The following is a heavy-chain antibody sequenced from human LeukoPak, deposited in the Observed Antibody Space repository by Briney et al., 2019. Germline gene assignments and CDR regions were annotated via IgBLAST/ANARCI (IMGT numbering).Heavy chain of an antibody. CDR2: LGGSGGST. Sequence: GGSLRLSCGGSGFSFNNYAMSWVRQAPGKGLEWVSSLGGSGGSTQYADSVKGRFSISRDNSKNTLFLQMNSLRAEDTAVYYCAKSSYYDSSGYYREYYFDYWGQGMLVTVSS. V-gene: IGHV3-23*01. J-gene: IGHJ4*02. D-gene: IGHD3-22*01. CDR3: AKSSYYDSSGYYREYYFDY. CDR1: GFSFNNYA.